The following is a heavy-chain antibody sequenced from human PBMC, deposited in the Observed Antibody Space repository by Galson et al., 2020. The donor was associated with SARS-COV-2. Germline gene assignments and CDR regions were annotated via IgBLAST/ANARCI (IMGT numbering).Heavy chain of an antibody. CDR1: GFSFSSYE. CDR3: ARRPDRGGNSTYGMDV. J-gene: IGHJ6*02. D-gene: IGHD6-25*01. CDR2: ISGYNGNT. V-gene: IGHV1-18*01. Sequence: GESLKISCKASGFSFSSYEMNWVRQAPGQGLEWMGWISGYNGNTNYAQKFQGRVTVTTHTSTTTAYMELRSLRSDDTAIYYCARRPDRGGNSTYGMDVWGQGTPVTVSS.